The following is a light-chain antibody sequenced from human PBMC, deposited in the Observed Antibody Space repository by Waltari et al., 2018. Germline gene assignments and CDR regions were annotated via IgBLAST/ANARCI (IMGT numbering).Light chain of an antibody. V-gene: IGLV2-14*01. CDR1: SSDVGGYDY. Sequence: QSALTQPASVSGSPGQSITISCTGTSSDVGGYDYASWYQQHPNKAPKLLIYDVNNRPSGVSNRFSGSKSGNTASLTISGLQAEDEADYYCSSYTSRNTLLFGGGTKLTAL. J-gene: IGLJ2*01. CDR3: SSYTSRNTLL. CDR2: DVN.